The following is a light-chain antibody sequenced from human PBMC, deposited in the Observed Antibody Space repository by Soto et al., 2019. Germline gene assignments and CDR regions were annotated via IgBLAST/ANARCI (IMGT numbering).Light chain of an antibody. CDR3: SSYTSSIVV. Sequence: QSVLTQPASVSGSPGQSITISCTGTSSDVGGYNYVSWYQQHPGKAPKLMIYDVSNRPSGVSNRFSGSKSGNTASLTISGLQAEEEADYYCSSYTSSIVVFGRGTKVTVL. V-gene: IGLV2-14*01. CDR2: DVS. J-gene: IGLJ2*01. CDR1: SSDVGGYNY.